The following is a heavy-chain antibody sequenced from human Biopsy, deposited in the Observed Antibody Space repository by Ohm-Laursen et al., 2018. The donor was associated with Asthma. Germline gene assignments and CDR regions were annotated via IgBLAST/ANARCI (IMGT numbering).Heavy chain of an antibody. J-gene: IGHJ4*02. CDR3: ASDFPKDYVRYNFQF. Sequence: ASVKVSCKTSGYTFIGYHIHWVRQAPGQGLEWMGGHDREEGGAVIARQFQGRVTMTEDTSTDTAYMELSSLSSDDTAVYYCASDFPKDYVRYNFQFRGQGTLVTVSS. CDR2: HDREEGGA. CDR1: GYTFIGYH. V-gene: IGHV1-24*01. D-gene: IGHD2/OR15-2a*01.